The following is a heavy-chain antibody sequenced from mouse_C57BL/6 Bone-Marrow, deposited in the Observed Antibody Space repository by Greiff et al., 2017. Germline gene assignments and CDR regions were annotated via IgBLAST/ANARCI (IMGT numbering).Heavy chain of an antibody. D-gene: IGHD2-1*01. CDR3: AREDYGKGRCAY. CDR2: IDPSDSYT. Sequence: QVQLQQPGAELVMPGASVKLSCKASGYTFTSYWMHWVKQRPGQGLEWIGEIDPSDSYTNYNQKFKGKSTLTVDKSSSTAYMQLSSLTSEDSAVYYCAREDYGKGRCAYWGQGTLVTVSA. CDR1: GYTFTSYW. V-gene: IGHV1-69*01. J-gene: IGHJ3*01.